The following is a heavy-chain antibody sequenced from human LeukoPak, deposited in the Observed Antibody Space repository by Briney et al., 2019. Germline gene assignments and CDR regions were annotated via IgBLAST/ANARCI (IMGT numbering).Heavy chain of an antibody. J-gene: IGHJ3*02. CDR2: IWYDGSKK. D-gene: IGHD1-26*01. CDR1: GFSFSSYG. V-gene: IGHV3-33*01. CDR3: ARVGSGSYFLDGFDI. Sequence: GGSLRLSCAASGFSFSSYGMHWVRQAPGKGLEWVAVIWYDGSKKYYADSVKGRFIISRDNSRNTLYLQMNSLRAEDTAVYYCARVGSGSYFLDGFDIWGQGTMVTVSS.